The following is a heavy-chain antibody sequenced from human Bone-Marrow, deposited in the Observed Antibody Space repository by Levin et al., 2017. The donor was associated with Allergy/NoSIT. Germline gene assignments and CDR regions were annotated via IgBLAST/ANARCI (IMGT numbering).Heavy chain of an antibody. V-gene: IGHV4-59*01. CDR2: ISDSGTT. J-gene: IGHJ4*02. D-gene: IGHD4-23*01. CDR1: GGSISSFY. CDR3: ARMVTGGSAEY. Sequence: PSETLSLTCTVSGGSISSFYWSWIRQPPGKALHLIGYISDSGTTYYNSSFSSRATISIDTSQSQYSLHLSSVTAADTAVYYCARMVTGGSAEYWGPGTLVTVSS.